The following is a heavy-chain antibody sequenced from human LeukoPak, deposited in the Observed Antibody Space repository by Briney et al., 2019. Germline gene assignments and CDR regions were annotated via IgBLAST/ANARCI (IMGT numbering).Heavy chain of an antibody. D-gene: IGHD6-19*01. CDR1: GYTFTGYY. J-gene: IGHJ1*01. CDR2: INPNSGGT. CDR3: AREAKRTVAGVEYFQH. Sequence: ASVKVSCKASGYTFTGYYMHWVRQAPGQGLEWMGWINPNSGGTNYAQKFQGRVTMTRDTSISTAYMELSRLRSDDTAVYYCAREAKRTVAGVEYFQHWGQGTLVTVSS. V-gene: IGHV1-2*02.